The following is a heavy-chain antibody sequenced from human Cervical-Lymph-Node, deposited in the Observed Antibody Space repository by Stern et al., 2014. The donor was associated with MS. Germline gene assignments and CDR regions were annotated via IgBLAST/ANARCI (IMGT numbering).Heavy chain of an antibody. CDR1: GGSISMGGYY. J-gene: IGHJ6*02. D-gene: IGHD4-17*01. CDR3: ARGYPYGLSYDYYYGMDV. CDR2: IYYSGGT. V-gene: IGHV4-31*03. Sequence: QLQLQESGPRLVKPSQTLSLTCTVSGGSISMGGYYWTWIRQTPGQGLQWIGYIYYSGGTYYNPSLKSRLTMSVDTSNNQVSLKLPALTAADPAVYYWARGYPYGLSYDYYYGMDVWGQGATVTVSS.